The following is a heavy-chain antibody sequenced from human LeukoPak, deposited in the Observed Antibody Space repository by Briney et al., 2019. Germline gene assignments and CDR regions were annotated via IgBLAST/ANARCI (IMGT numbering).Heavy chain of an antibody. CDR2: INTDGSTT. Sequence: GGSLRLSCAASGFTFSSYWMHWVRQAPGKGLVWVSRINTDGSTTNYADSVKGRFTISRDNAKNTLYLQMNSLRAEDTAVYYCAKDSQGLGSTRGDYWGQGTLVTVSS. V-gene: IGHV3-74*01. CDR3: AKDSQGLGSTRGDY. J-gene: IGHJ4*02. CDR1: GFTFSSYW. D-gene: IGHD5-12*01.